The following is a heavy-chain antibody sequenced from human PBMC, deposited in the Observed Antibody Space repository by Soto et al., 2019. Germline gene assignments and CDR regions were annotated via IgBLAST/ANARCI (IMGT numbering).Heavy chain of an antibody. J-gene: IGHJ6*02. CDR1: GYTFTSYG. Sequence: QVQLVQSGAEVKKPGASVKVSCKASGYTFTSYGISWVRQAPGQGLEWMGWISAYNGNTNYAQKLQGRVTMTTDTSTSTAYMELRSLRSDDTAVYYCARHGRLRGLRFLGYYYYGMDVWGQGTTVTVSS. CDR3: ARHGRLRGLRFLGYYYYGMDV. CDR2: ISAYNGNT. V-gene: IGHV1-18*04. D-gene: IGHD3-3*01.